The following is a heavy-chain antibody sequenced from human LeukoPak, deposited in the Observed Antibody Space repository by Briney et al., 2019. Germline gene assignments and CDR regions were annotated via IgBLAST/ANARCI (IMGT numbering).Heavy chain of an antibody. CDR3: ASSGYSSGWYFDY. D-gene: IGHD6-19*01. CDR2: IHQYGGEK. CDR1: GFTFRSHW. V-gene: IGHV3-7*01. J-gene: IGHJ4*02. Sequence: GGSLRLSCEGSGFTFRSHWMSWVRQAPGKGLEWVANIHQYGGEKYYVDSVKGRFTISRDNAKNSLYLQMNSLRAEDTAVYYCASSGYSSGWYFDYWGQGTLVTVSS.